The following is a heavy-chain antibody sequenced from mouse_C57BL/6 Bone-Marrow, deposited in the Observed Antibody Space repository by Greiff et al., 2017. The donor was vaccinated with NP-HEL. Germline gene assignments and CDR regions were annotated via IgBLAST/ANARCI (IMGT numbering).Heavy chain of an antibody. V-gene: IGHV1-78*01. CDR1: GDTITDHT. Sequence: VQLQQSDAELVKPGESVKITCKVTGDTITDHTKEGRKQRTEQGKEGRGEIYPRDGSTKYNEKFKGKATLTADKSSITAYMQLNSLTSEDSADYFCASPTTVGYWGQGTTLTVSS. D-gene: IGHD1-1*01. J-gene: IGHJ2*01. CDR3: ASPTTVGY. CDR2: IYPRDGST.